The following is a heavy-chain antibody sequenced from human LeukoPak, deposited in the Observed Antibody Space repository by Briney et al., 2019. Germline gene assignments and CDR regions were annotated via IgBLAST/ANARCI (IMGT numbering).Heavy chain of an antibody. V-gene: IGHV3-30*04. CDR3: MRMRLASPGNVY. D-gene: IGHD6-13*01. J-gene: IGHJ4*02. Sequence: GGSLRLSCAASGFTFSNYAMNWVRQAPGKGLEWVSIVSHDGDSTYYAGSVKGRFTISRDNSKSTLYLQINNLTAEDTAIYSCMRMRLASPGNVYWGQGTLVTVSS. CDR1: GFTFSNYA. CDR2: VSHDGDST.